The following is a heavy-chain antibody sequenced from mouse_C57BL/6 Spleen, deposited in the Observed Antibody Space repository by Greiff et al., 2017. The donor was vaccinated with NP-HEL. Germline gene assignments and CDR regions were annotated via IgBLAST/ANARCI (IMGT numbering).Heavy chain of an antibody. CDR2: INPSTGGT. CDR1: GYSFTGYY. V-gene: IGHV1-42*01. J-gene: IGHJ1*03. CDR3: ARSNYDYDGYFDG. Sequence: VQLQQSGPELVKPGASVKISCKASGYSFTGYYMNWVKQSPEKSLEWIGEINPSTGGTTYNQKFKAKATLTVDKSSSTAYMQLKSLTSEDSAVYYCARSNYDYDGYFDGWGTGTTVTVSS. D-gene: IGHD2-4*01.